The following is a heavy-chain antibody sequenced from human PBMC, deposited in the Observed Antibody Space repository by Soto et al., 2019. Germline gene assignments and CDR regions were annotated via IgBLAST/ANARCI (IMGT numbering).Heavy chain of an antibody. Sequence: RGALRLSCARSGFTFSNYAMSRVRQAPGKGLAWVSAISGSGGSTYYADSVKGRFTISRDNSKNTLYLQMNSLRAEDTALYYCAKVPVGATGRFDYWGQGTLVTVSS. D-gene: IGHD1-26*01. V-gene: IGHV3-23*01. CDR3: AKVPVGATGRFDY. J-gene: IGHJ4*02. CDR2: ISGSGGST. CDR1: GFTFSNYA.